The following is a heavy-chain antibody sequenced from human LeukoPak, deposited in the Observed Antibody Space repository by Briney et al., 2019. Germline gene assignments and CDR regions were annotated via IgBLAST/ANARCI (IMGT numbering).Heavy chain of an antibody. J-gene: IGHJ5*01. CDR1: GFTFSSYA. CDR2: ISYDGSNK. V-gene: IGHV3-30*14. CDR3: AREKFDS. Sequence: GGSLRLSCAASGFTFSSYAMHWVRQAPGKGLEWVAVISYDGSNKYYADSVKGRFTISRDNSGNIISLQMNNLTTEDTAIYYCAREKFDSWGQGALVTVSP.